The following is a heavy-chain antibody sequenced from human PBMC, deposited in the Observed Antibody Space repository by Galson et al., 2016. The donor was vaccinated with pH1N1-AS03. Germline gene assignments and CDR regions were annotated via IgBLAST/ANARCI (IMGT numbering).Heavy chain of an antibody. CDR3: ARDGDGTTDLDS. D-gene: IGHD1-1*01. CDR2: ISSTGGNT. Sequence: SLRLTCAVSGFTFSTYAMTWVRQAPGRGLEWVSSISSTGGNTFYADSVMGRFTISRDNAKNTLYLQMNSLTAEDTAVYFCARDGDGTTDLDSWGQGALVTVSS. CDR1: GFTFSTYA. V-gene: IGHV3-23*01. J-gene: IGHJ4*02.